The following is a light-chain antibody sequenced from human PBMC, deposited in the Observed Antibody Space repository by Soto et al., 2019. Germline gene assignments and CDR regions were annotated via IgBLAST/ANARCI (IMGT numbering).Light chain of an antibody. V-gene: IGKV3-20*01. CDR2: GVF. J-gene: IGKJ2*01. CDR1: QSVRSNY. CDR3: QHYDGSPRT. Sequence: ETVLTQSPGTVSLYPGERATLSCTTSQSVRSNYLAWYQQKPGQAPRLVVYGVFNRATGLPARFSGSGSGTDFSLTISGLEPEDSAVYYCQHYDGSPRTFRQGTKLEI.